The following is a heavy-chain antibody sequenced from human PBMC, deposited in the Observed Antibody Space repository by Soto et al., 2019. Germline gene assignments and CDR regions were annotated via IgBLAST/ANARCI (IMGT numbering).Heavy chain of an antibody. D-gene: IGHD2-15*01. CDR3: AYRKSGRGSCFPF. CDR2: LYRDDDK. Sequence: QITLKESGPTLVKPTQTLTLTCTFSGFSLSTSGVAVGWIRQPPGGALEWLAILYRDDDKRYNPSLNSRVTVTTDTSTNQVVLTMTNLDPVDTATYYCAYRKSGRGSCFPFWGQGVLVTVSS. CDR1: GFSLSTSGVA. J-gene: IGHJ4*02. V-gene: IGHV2-5*02.